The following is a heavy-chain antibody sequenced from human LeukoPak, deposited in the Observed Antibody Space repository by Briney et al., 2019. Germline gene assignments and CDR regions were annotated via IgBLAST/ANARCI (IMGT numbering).Heavy chain of an antibody. CDR2: INHSGST. V-gene: IGHV4-34*01. Sequence: SETLSLTCAVYGGSFSGYYWSWIRQPPGKGLEWIGEINHSGSTNYNQSLKSRVTISVDTSKNQFSLKLSSVTAADTAVYYCARGRRFDYWGQGTLVTVSS. J-gene: IGHJ4*02. CDR1: GGSFSGYY. CDR3: ARGRRFDY.